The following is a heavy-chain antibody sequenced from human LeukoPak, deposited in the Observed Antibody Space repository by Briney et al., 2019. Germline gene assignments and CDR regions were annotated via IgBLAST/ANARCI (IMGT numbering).Heavy chain of an antibody. CDR2: ISYDGSNK. D-gene: IGHD5-24*01. CDR3: AKAAGWLDRDYFDY. V-gene: IGHV3-30*18. CDR1: GFTFSSYG. J-gene: IGHJ4*02. Sequence: PGGSLRLSCAASGFTFSSYGMHWVRQAPGKGLEWVAVISYDGSNKYYADSVKGRFTISRDNSKNTLYLQMNSLRAEDTAVYYCAKAAGWLDRDYFDYWGQGTLVTVSS.